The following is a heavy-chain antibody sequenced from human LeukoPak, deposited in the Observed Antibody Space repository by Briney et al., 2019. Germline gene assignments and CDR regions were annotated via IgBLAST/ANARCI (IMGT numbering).Heavy chain of an antibody. CDR3: EKVGPQGGATYYFDY. D-gene: IGHD1-26*01. J-gene: IGHJ4*02. CDR2: IRWNSGSI. V-gene: IGHV3-9*01. CDR1: GFTFYDYA. Sequence: GRSLRLSCAASGFTFYDYAMHWVRQAPGEGREGGSGIRWNSGSIGYADSVKGRFTISRDNAKNSLYLQKNSLRAEDTALYYCEKVGPQGGATYYFDYWGQGTLVTVSS.